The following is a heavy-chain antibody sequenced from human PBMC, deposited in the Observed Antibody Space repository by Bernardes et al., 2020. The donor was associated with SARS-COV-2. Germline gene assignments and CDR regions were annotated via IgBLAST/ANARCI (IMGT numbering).Heavy chain of an antibody. CDR3: ARGAVAGDDSFKI. V-gene: IGHV3-30*03. Sequence: GGSLRLSCAASGFTLSKYGMHWVRQAPGKGLEWVALISYDGSIKYYAEPVKGRFTISRDTSKETLYLQMHSLRPEDTAVYYCARGAVAGDDSFKIWGQGTMVTVSS. J-gene: IGHJ3*02. CDR2: ISYDGSIK. D-gene: IGHD6-19*01. CDR1: GFTLSKYG.